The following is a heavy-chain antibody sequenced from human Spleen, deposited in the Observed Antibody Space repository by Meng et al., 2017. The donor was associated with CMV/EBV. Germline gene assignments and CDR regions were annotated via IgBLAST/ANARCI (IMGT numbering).Heavy chain of an antibody. V-gene: IGHV3-7*01. CDR3: TKLFDY. J-gene: IGHJ4*02. Sequence: GESLKISCAASGFTFSSYAMSWVRQAPGKGLEWLANINEDGTEKNYVDSVKGRFTISRDNAKNSLYLHMNSLRAEDTAVYFCTKLFDYWGQGTLVTVSS. CDR2: INEDGTEK. CDR1: GFTFSSYA.